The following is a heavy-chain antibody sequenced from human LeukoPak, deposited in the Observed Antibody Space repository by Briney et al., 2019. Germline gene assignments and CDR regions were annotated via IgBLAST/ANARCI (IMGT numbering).Heavy chain of an antibody. V-gene: IGHV4-4*07. CDR1: GGSISRYN. D-gene: IGHD1-26*01. CDR2: IYTSGST. Sequence: PSETLFLTCTVPGGSISRYNWSWIRQTAGKGLEWIWRIYTSGSTNYSPSFKSRVTMSVVKSKNQFSLKLSSVTAADTAVYYCAVSRGTIGKPITFDAFDIWGQGTMVTVSP. J-gene: IGHJ3*02. CDR3: AVSRGTIGKPITFDAFDI.